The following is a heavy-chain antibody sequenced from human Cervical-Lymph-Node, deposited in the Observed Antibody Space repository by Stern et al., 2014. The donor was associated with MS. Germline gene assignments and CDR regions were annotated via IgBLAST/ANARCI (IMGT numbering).Heavy chain of an antibody. J-gene: IGHJ4*02. CDR3: AREER. V-gene: IGHV3-7*01. CDR2: IKGDGSEK. Sequence: EMQLVESGGGLVQPGGSLTLSCAVSGFTFSRYWMSWVRQAPGKGLEWVANIKGDGSEKYYVDSVEGRFTISRDNAKKALLLQMDSLRVEDTAVYYCAREERWGQGILVTVSS. CDR1: GFTFSRYW.